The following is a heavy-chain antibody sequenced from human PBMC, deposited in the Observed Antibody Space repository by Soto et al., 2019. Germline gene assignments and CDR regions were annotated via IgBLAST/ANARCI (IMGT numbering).Heavy chain of an antibody. CDR2: IYYSGST. J-gene: IGHJ5*02. CDR1: VGSISSSSYY. Sequence: PSETLSLTCTVSVGSISSSSYYWGWIRQPPGKGLEWIGIIYYSGSTYYNPSLKSRVTISVDTSKNQFSLKLSSVSATDTAVYYCATSNWFDPWGQGTLVTVSS. CDR3: ATSNWFDP. V-gene: IGHV4-39*01.